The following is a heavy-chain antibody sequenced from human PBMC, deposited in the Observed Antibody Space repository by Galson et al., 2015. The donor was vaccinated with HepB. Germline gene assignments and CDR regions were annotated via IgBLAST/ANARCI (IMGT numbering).Heavy chain of an antibody. CDR1: GFTFSNAW. V-gene: IGHV3-15*01. J-gene: IGHJ4*02. D-gene: IGHD6-19*01. Sequence: SLRLSCAASGFTFSNAWMSWVRQAPGKGLEWVGRIKSKTDGGTTDYAAPVKGRFTISRDDPKNTLYLQMNSLKTEDTAVYYCTTDPTGEQWPPDYWGQGTLVTVSS. CDR3: TTDPTGEQWPPDY. CDR2: IKSKTDGGTT.